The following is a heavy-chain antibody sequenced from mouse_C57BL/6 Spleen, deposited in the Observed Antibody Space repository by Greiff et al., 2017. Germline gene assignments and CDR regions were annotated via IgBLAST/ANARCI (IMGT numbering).Heavy chain of an antibody. CDR2: IWRGGST. J-gene: IGHJ4*01. CDR3: AKNRELMVSYAMDY. Sequence: QVQLQQSGPGLVQPSQSLSITCPVSGFSLTSYGVHWVRQSPGKGLEWLGVIWRGGSTDYNAAFMSRLSITKDNSKSQVFFKMNSLQADDTAIYYCAKNRELMVSYAMDYWGQGTSVTVSS. CDR1: GFSLTSYG. D-gene: IGHD2-3*01. V-gene: IGHV2-5*01.